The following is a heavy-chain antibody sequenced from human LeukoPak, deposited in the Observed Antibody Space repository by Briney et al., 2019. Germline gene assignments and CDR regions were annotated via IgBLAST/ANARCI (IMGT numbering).Heavy chain of an antibody. Sequence: ASVKVSCKASGYTFTGYYMHWVRQAPGQGLEWMGWINPNSGGTNYAQKFQGRVTMTRDTSISTAYMELSRQRSDDTAVYYCARDHLPGIAVAGTRLGWFDPWGQGTLVTVSS. CDR1: GYTFTGYY. V-gene: IGHV1-2*02. CDR3: ARDHLPGIAVAGTRLGWFDP. D-gene: IGHD6-19*01. CDR2: INPNSGGT. J-gene: IGHJ5*02.